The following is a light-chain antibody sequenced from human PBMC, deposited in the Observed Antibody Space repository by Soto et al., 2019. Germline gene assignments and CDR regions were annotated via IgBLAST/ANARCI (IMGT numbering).Light chain of an antibody. Sequence: DIQMTQSPSTLSASVGDRVTITCRASQSISIYLAWYQQKPGKAPKLLIYGASSLESGVPSRFSGSGSGTDFTLTISSLEPEDFAVYYCQQRRNWPPITFGQGTRLEIK. J-gene: IGKJ5*01. V-gene: IGKV1-5*03. CDR3: QQRRNWPPIT. CDR2: GAS. CDR1: QSISIY.